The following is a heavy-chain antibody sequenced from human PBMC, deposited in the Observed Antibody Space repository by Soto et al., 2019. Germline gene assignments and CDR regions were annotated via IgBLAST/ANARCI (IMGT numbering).Heavy chain of an antibody. CDR2: IYYSGST. V-gene: IGHV4-59*01. CDR1: GGSNSSYY. D-gene: IGHD1-1*01. J-gene: IGHJ6*03. CDR3: ARGQRSDYYYYYYMDV. Sequence: QVQLQESGPGLVKPSETLSLTWTVSGGSNSSYYWSWIRQSPGKGLEWIGYIYYSGSTNYNPSLKSRVTISVDTSKNQFSLKLSSVTAADTAVYYCARGQRSDYYYYYYMDVWGKGTTVTVSS.